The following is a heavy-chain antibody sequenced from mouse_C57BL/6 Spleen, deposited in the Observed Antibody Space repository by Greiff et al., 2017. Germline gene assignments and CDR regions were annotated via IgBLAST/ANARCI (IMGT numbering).Heavy chain of an antibody. Sequence: VKLMESGPGLVAPSQSLSITCTVSGFSLTSYGVHWVRQPPGKGLEWLVVIWSDGSTTYNSALKSRLSISKDNSKSQVFLQMNSLQTDDTAMYYCARHRSTTDYYAMDYWGQGTSVTVSS. CDR3: ARHRSTTDYYAMDY. V-gene: IGHV2-6-1*01. D-gene: IGHD1-1*01. CDR1: GFSLTSYG. J-gene: IGHJ4*01. CDR2: IWSDGST.